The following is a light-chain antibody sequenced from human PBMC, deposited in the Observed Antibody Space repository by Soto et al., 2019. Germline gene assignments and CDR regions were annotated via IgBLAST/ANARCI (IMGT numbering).Light chain of an antibody. CDR2: GAS. J-gene: IGKJ2*01. CDR1: QSVSSN. V-gene: IGKV3-15*01. CDR3: QQFNNLPHT. Sequence: DIEMTQSPSTLPVSAADGVTITCRASQSVSSNLTWYQQKPGQAPDFLIYGASRMPAGVPSRFSGSGSGTDFTLTISSLQSEDFAIYYCQQFNNLPHTFGQGTKLEVK.